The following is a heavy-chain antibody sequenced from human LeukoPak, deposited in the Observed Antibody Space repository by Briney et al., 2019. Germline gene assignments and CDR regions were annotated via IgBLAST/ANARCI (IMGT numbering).Heavy chain of an antibody. Sequence: GGSLRLSCVASGITFSTYAMSWVRQSPGKGLEWVSGITGSGGSTYYADSVRARFIISRDKSKNTLYLQMNSLRTEETAVYYCAKGPAMVRGTFDPWGQGTLVTVSS. J-gene: IGHJ5*02. D-gene: IGHD3-10*01. CDR3: AKGPAMVRGTFDP. CDR2: ITGSGGST. CDR1: GITFSTYA. V-gene: IGHV3-23*01.